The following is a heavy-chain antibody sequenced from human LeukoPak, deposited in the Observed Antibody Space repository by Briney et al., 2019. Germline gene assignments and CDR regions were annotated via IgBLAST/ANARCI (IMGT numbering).Heavy chain of an antibody. CDR3: ATLTGTTYPYYFDF. D-gene: IGHD1-20*01. CDR2: LYHSGSP. J-gene: IGHJ4*02. Sequence: SETLSLTCTVSGGSISIHYWSWIRQPPGKGLEWIGNLYHSGSPNYNPSLKSRVTISIDTAKNQFSLRLRSVTAADTAVYYCATLTGTTYPYYFDFWGQATLVTVSS. CDR1: GGSISIHY. V-gene: IGHV4-59*11.